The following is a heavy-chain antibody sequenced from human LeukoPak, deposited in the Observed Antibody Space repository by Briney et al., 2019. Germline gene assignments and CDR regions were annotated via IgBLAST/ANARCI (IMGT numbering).Heavy chain of an antibody. CDR1: GFTFDDYA. D-gene: IGHD6-19*01. J-gene: IGHJ3*02. CDR3: AKDGTAVAGAFDN. CDR2: ISWNSGSI. V-gene: IGHV3-9*03. Sequence: HPGGSLRLSCAASGFTFDDYAMHWVRQAPGKGLEWVSGISWNSGSIGYADSVKGRFTISRDNAKNSLYLQMNSLRAEDMALYYCAKDGTAVAGAFDNWGQGTMVTVSS.